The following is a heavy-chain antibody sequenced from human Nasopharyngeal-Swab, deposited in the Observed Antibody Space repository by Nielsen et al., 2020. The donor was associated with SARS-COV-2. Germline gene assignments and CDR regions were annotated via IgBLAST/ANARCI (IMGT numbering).Heavy chain of an antibody. CDR1: GYTFTTYH. Sequence: ASVKVSCKASGYTFTTYHMHWVRQAPGQGLEWMGIINPSGGSTTYAQKFQGRVTMTRDTSTSTVYMELSSLRSEDTAVYYCATTTIFGVVPANWFDPWGQGTLVTVSS. J-gene: IGHJ5*02. CDR3: ATTTIFGVVPANWFDP. CDR2: INPSGGST. V-gene: IGHV1-46*01. D-gene: IGHD3-3*01.